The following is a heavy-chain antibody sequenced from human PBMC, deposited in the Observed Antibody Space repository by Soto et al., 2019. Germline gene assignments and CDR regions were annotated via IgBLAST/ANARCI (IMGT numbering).Heavy chain of an antibody. CDR2: INHSGST. V-gene: IGHV4-34*01. CDR1: GGSFSDYY. D-gene: IGHD3-10*01. J-gene: IGHJ6*02. CDR3: ARGRGVRGVIYYYYGMDV. Sequence: SETLSLTCAVYGGSFSDYYWSWIRQPPGKGLEWIGEINHSGSTNYNPSLKSRVTISVDTSKNQFSLKLSSVTAADTAVYYCARGRGVRGVIYYYYGMDVWGQGTTVTVSS.